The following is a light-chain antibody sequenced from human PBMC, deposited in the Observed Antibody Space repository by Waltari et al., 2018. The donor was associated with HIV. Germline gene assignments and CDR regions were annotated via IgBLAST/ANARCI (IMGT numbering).Light chain of an antibody. V-gene: IGLV2-23*02. Sequence: QSALTQPASVSGSPGQSITISCTGTNRDIGKYNLVSWYQQHPGRVPKVWIFEVTTRPSGSSHRFSGSKSDNTASLTISGLQAEDEADYYCSSYATGNTYVFGTGTSVTVL. CDR1: NRDIGKYNL. CDR2: EVT. CDR3: SSYATGNTYV. J-gene: IGLJ1*01.